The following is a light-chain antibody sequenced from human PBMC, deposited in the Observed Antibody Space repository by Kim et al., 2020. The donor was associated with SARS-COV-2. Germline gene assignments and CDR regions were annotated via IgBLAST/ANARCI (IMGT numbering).Light chain of an antibody. CDR2: DAS. J-gene: IGKJ1*01. CDR3: QQYNSYSPQWT. Sequence: DIQMTQSPSPLSASVGDRVSITCRASQRISTWLAWYQQEPGKAPKLLIYDASNLESGVPSRFSGSGSGTEFTLTINSLQPDDFATYYCQQYNSYSPQWTFGQGTKVDIK. CDR1: QRISTW. V-gene: IGKV1-5*01.